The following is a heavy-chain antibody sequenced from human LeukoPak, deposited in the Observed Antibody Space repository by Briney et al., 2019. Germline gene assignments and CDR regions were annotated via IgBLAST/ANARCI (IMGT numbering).Heavy chain of an antibody. CDR2: ISYDGSNK. V-gene: IGHV3-30*18. J-gene: IGHJ5*02. D-gene: IGHD3-16*02. CDR1: GFTFSSYG. Sequence: GRSLRLSCAASGFTFSSYGMHWVRQAPGKGLEWVAVISYDGSNKYYADSVKGRFTISRDNSKNTLYLQMNSLRAEDTAVYYCAKDQDGLGELSHERGNWFDPWSQGTLVTVSS. CDR3: AKDQDGLGELSHERGNWFDP.